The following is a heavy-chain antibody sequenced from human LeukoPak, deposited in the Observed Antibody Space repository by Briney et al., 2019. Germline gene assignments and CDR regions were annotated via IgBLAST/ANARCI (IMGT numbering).Heavy chain of an antibody. Sequence: PSETLSLTCTVSGGSISTYYWSWIRQPPGKGLEWIGYIYHSGSTYYNPSLKSRVTISVDRSKNQFSLKLSSVTAADTAVYYCAREGTDDAFDIWGQGTMVTVSS. J-gene: IGHJ3*02. CDR3: AREGTDDAFDI. CDR2: IYHSGST. D-gene: IGHD3-10*01. CDR1: GGSISTYY. V-gene: IGHV4-59*12.